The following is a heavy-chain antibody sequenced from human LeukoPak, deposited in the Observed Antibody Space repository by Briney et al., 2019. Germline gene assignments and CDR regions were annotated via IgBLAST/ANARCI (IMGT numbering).Heavy chain of an antibody. CDR2: IYYSGST. Sequence: SETLSLTCTVSGGSISSYYWSWLRQPPGKGLEWIGYIYYSGSTYYNPSLKSRVTISVDTSKNQFSLKLSSVTAADTAVYYCARGSYYDWYFDLWGRGTLVTVSS. CDR1: GGSISSYY. J-gene: IGHJ2*01. V-gene: IGHV4-59*08. CDR3: ARGSYYDWYFDL. D-gene: IGHD1-26*01.